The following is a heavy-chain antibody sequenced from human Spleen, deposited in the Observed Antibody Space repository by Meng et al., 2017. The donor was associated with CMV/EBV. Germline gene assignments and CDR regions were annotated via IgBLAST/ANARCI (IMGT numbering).Heavy chain of an antibody. CDR3: ARGYCSGGSCFYYFDH. Sequence: ASVKVSCKASGYTFTSHYVHWVRQAPGRGLEWMGSINPYTGGTQYLPGFQGRDTLTRDTSISAAYMELSRLKSDDSAVYYCARGYCSGGSCFYYFDHWGQGTPVTVSS. J-gene: IGHJ4*02. CDR2: INPYTGGT. CDR1: GYTFTSHY. D-gene: IGHD2-15*01. V-gene: IGHV1-2*02.